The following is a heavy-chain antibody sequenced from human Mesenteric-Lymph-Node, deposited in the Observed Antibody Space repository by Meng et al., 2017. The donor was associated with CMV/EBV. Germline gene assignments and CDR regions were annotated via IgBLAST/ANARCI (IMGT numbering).Heavy chain of an antibody. J-gene: IGHJ6*02. V-gene: IGHV3-30*03. CDR2: ISYDGSNK. CDR1: GFTFNNYW. D-gene: IGHD2-2*01. CDR3: ARVVVVPAAMGVQDYYYGMDV. Sequence: GESLKISCAASGFTFNNYWMHWVRQAPGKGLEWVAVISYDGSNKYYADSVKGRFTISRDNSKNTLYLQMNSLRAEDTAVYYCARVVVVPAAMGVQDYYYGMDVWGQGTTVTVSS.